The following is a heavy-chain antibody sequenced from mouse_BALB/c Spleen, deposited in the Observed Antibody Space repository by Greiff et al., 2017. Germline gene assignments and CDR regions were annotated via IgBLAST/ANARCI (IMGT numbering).Heavy chain of an antibody. CDR2: ISYSGST. CDR1: GYSITSDYA. Sequence: ESGPGLVKPSQSLSLTCTVTGYSITSDYAWNWIRQFPGNKLEWMGYISYSGSTSYNPSLKSRISITRDTSKNQFFLQLNSVTTEDTATYYCARFMIAMDYWGQGTSVTVSS. J-gene: IGHJ4*01. V-gene: IGHV3-2*02. D-gene: IGHD2-3*01. CDR3: ARFMIAMDY.